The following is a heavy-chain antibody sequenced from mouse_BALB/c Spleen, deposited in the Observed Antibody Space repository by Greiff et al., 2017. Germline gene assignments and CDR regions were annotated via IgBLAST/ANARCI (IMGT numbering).Heavy chain of an antibody. J-gene: IGHJ4*01. CDR2: IWRGGST. Sequence: VQLQQSGPSLVQPSQSLSITCTVSGFSLTSYGVHWVRQSPGKGLEWLGVIWRGGSTDYNAAFMSRLSITKDNSKSQVFFKMNSLQADDTAIYYCAKNRGDYDGYAMDYWGQGTSVTVSS. CDR1: GFSLTSYG. V-gene: IGHV2-5-1*01. D-gene: IGHD2-4*01. CDR3: AKNRGDYDGYAMDY.